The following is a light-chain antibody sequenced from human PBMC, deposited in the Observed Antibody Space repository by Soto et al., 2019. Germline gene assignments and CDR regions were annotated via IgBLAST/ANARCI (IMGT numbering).Light chain of an antibody. CDR1: SSDVGSYKF. CDR3: CSYAGSSTLV. J-gene: IGLJ2*01. Sequence: QSALTQPASVSGSPGQSITISCTGTSSDVGSYKFVSWYQQHPGKAPKLMIYEGNKRPSGVSNRFSGSKSGNTASLTISVLQAEDEADYHCCSYAGSSTLVFGGGTKVTVL. V-gene: IGLV2-23*01. CDR2: EGN.